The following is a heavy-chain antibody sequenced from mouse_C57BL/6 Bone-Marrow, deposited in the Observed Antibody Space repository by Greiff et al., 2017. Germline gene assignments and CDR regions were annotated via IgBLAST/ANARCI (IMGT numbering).Heavy chain of an antibody. V-gene: IGHV1-5*01. CDR3: TRPAIYYGNLAWFAY. CDR2: IYPGNSDT. Sequence: VQLQQSGTVLARPGASVKMSCKTSGYTFTSYWMHWVKQRPGQGLEWIGAIYPGNSDTSYNQKFKGKAKLTAVTSASTAYMELSSLTNEDSAVYYWTRPAIYYGNLAWFAYWGQGTLVTVSA. CDR1: GYTFTSYW. J-gene: IGHJ3*01. D-gene: IGHD2-1*01.